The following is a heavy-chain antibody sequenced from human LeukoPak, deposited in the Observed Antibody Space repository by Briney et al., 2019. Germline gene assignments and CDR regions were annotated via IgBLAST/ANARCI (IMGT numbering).Heavy chain of an antibody. J-gene: IGHJ5*02. CDR1: GYTFTSYY. D-gene: IGHD3-3*01. V-gene: IGHV1-46*01. CDR2: INPSGGST. CDR3: ARDRHYDFWSGTPENWFDP. Sequence: GASVKVSCKASGYTFTSYYMHWVRQAPGQGLEWMGIINPSGGSTSYAQKFQGRVTMTRDMSTSTVYMELSSLRSEDTAVYYCARDRHYDFWSGTPENWFDPWGQGTLVTVSS.